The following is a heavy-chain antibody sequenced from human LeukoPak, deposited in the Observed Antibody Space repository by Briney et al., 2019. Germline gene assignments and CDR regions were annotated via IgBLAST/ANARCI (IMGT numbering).Heavy chain of an antibody. CDR2: IYYSGST. CDR1: GGSISSYY. Sequence: PSETLSLTCTVSGGSISSYYWSWIRQPPGKGLEWIGYIYYSGSTNYNPSLKSRVTISVDTSKNQFSLKLSSVTAADTAVYYCARELDYYGSGSYSYHYGMDVWGKGTTVTVSS. D-gene: IGHD3-10*01. V-gene: IGHV4-59*01. CDR3: ARELDYYGSGSYSYHYGMDV. J-gene: IGHJ6*04.